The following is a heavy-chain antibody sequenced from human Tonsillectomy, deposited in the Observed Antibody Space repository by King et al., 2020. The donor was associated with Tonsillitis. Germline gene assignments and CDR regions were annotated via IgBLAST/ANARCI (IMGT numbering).Heavy chain of an antibody. CDR1: GFTFSSYT. Sequence: QLVQSGGGVVQPGRSLRLSCAVSGFTFSSYTMHWVRQAPGKGLEWVTIISYDGSNKYYADSVKGRFTISRDNSKNTLFLQMSSLRAEDTAVYYCARDGVGYCRVGSCYSYYGMDVWGQGTTVTVSS. V-gene: IGHV3-30*04. D-gene: IGHD2-15*01. J-gene: IGHJ6*02. CDR3: ARDGVGYCRVGSCYSYYGMDV. CDR2: ISYDGSNK.